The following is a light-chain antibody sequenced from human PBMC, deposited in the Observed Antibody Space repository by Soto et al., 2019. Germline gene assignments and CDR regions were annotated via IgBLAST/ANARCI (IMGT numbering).Light chain of an antibody. Sequence: EIVLTQSPGTLSLSPGERTTLSCRASQSFSSNYLAWYQQKPGQAPRLLIYGASSRATGIPDRFSGSGSGTDFILAISRLEPEDVAVYYYQQYESSPMYTFGQGTKLEL. J-gene: IGKJ2*01. CDR2: GAS. CDR3: QQYESSPMYT. V-gene: IGKV3-20*01. CDR1: QSFSSNY.